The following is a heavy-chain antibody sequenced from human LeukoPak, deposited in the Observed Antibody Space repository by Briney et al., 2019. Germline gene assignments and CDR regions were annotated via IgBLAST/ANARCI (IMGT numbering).Heavy chain of an antibody. CDR2: INSDESHT. Sequence: GESLRLSCAASRFTFSTYSMNWVRQAPGKGLVWVSHINSDESHTNYADSVRGRFTISRDNSKNTLHLQMDSLTIEDSALYYCARDHVVASGAVAYWGQGTLVTVSS. J-gene: IGHJ4*02. CDR1: RFTFSTYS. D-gene: IGHD2-15*01. CDR3: ARDHVVASGAVAY. V-gene: IGHV3-74*01.